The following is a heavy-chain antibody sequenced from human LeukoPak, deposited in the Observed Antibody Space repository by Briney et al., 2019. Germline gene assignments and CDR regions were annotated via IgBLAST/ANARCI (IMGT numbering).Heavy chain of an antibody. CDR1: GASISRSTYY. V-gene: IGHV4-39*01. Sequence: PSETLSLTCSVSGASISRSTYYWGWIRQPPGKGLEWIGSVFRTGTAYYNPSLRSRVTVSVDTSKNQFSLKLTSVTAADTAVYYCARLLTGGVYYYYGMDVWGQGTTVTVSS. D-gene: IGHD1-14*01. CDR3: ARLLTGGVYYYYGMDV. CDR2: VFRTGTA. J-gene: IGHJ6*02.